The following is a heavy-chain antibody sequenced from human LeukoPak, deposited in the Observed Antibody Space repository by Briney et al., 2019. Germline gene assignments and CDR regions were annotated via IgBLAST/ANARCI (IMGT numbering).Heavy chain of an antibody. CDR3: ARDWGLAGYVLDH. D-gene: IGHD3-16*01. CDR1: GFTLSSSG. CDR2: ICSSSSDI. V-gene: IGHV3-48*02. Sequence: GRSLRLSCAASGFTLSSSGTNWVRQAPEKGLEWNSCICSSSSDIYYADSVKGRFTISRDNAKNSLYLQMNSVRDEDTAMYYCARDWGLAGYVLDHWGQGTLGTVSS. J-gene: IGHJ4*02.